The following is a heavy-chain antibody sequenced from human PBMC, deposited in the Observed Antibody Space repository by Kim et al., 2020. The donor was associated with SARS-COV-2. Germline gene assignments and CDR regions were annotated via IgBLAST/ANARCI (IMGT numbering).Heavy chain of an antibody. CDR2: IYYSGST. CDR1: GGSISSGGYY. CDR3: ARDNQLLYRGAFDI. V-gene: IGHV4-31*03. D-gene: IGHD2-2*02. J-gene: IGHJ3*02. Sequence: SETLSLTCTVSGGSISSGGYYWSWIRQHPGKGLEWIGYIYYSGSTYYNPSLKSRVTISVDTSKNQFSLKLSSVTAADTAVYYCARDNQLLYRGAFDIWGQGTMVTVSS.